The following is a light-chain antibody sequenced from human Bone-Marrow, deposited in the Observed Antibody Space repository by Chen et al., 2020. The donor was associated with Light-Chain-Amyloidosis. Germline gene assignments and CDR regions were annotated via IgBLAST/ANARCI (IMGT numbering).Light chain of an antibody. CDR3: QQYGTSPLT. V-gene: IGKV3-20*01. CDR2: GSS. J-gene: IGKJ4*01. CDR1: QTISSNY. Sequence: EIVLTQSPGTLSLSLGEGVNLPCRASQTISSNYLSWYQQKFGQAPRLLIYGSSSRATGIPDRFTGSGSGTDFTLTINRLEPEDFAMYYCQQYGTSPLTFGGGTKVEIK.